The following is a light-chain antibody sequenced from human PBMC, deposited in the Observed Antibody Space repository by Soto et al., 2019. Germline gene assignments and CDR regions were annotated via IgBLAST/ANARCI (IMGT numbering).Light chain of an antibody. J-gene: IGLJ3*02. CDR2: DVS. CDR3: CSYAGSYTWV. Sequence: TVVTQPRSVSGSPGQSVTISCTGTSSDVGGYNHVSWYQHHPGKAPKLMISDVSKRPSGVPDRFSASKSGNTASLTISGLQAEDEADYYCCSYAGSYTWVFGGGTKLTVL. CDR1: SSDVGGYNH. V-gene: IGLV2-11*01.